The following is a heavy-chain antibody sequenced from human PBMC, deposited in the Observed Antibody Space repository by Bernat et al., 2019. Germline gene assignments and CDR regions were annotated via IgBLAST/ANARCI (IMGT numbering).Heavy chain of an antibody. CDR3: ARVGATDSAGNDYYDSSGYYALGY. V-gene: IGHV3-33*01. CDR2: IWYDGSNK. J-gene: IGHJ4*02. D-gene: IGHD3-22*01. Sequence: QVQLVESGGGVVQPGRSLRLSCAASGFTFSSYGMHWVRQAPGKGLEWVAVIWYDGSNKYYADSVKGRFTISRDNSKNTLYLQMNSLRAEDTAVYYCARVGATDSAGNDYYDSSGYYALGYWGQGTLVTVSS. CDR1: GFTFSSYG.